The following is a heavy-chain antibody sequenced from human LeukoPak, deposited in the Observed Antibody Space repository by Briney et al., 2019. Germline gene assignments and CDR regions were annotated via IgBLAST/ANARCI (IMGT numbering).Heavy chain of an antibody. Sequence: ASVKVSCKASGYTFTGHNIHWVRQAPGQGLEWMGWINPNSGDTKNEQKFQGRVTMTRDTSISTAYMELRRLNSDDTAVYYCARGYCSGGSCYLDYWGRGTLVTISS. D-gene: IGHD2-15*01. J-gene: IGHJ4*02. CDR1: GYTFTGHN. V-gene: IGHV1-2*02. CDR2: INPNSGDT. CDR3: ARGYCSGGSCYLDY.